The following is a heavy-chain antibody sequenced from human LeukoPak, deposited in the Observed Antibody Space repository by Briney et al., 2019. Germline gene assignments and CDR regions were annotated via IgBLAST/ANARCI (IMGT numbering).Heavy chain of an antibody. Sequence: SETLSLTCAVYGGSFSGYYWSWIRQPPGKGLEWIGEINHSGSTNYNPSLKSRVTISVDTSKNQFSLKLSSVTAADTAVYYCASLDYGDYGAYFDYWGQGTLVTVSS. CDR1: GGSFSGYY. D-gene: IGHD4-17*01. CDR3: ASLDYGDYGAYFDY. CDR2: INHSGST. J-gene: IGHJ4*02. V-gene: IGHV4-34*01.